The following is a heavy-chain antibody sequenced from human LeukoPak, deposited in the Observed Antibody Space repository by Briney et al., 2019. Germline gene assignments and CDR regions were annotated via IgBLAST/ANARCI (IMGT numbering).Heavy chain of an antibody. D-gene: IGHD2-2*01. CDR2: IYYSGST. Sequence: QTLSLTCTVSGGSISSGDYYWSWIRQPPGKGLEWIGYIYYSGSTYYNPSLKSRVTISVDTSKNQFSLKLSSVTAADTAVYYCARAGDCSSTSCYGGVDYWGQGTLVTVSS. CDR1: GGSISSGDYY. V-gene: IGHV4-30-4*01. J-gene: IGHJ4*02. CDR3: ARAGDCSSTSCYGGVDY.